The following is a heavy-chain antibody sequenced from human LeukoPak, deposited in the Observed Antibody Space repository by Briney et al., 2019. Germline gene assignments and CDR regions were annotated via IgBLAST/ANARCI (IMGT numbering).Heavy chain of an antibody. D-gene: IGHD3-22*01. CDR3: AKDRDDSSALTDY. CDR1: GFTFSSYG. V-gene: IGHV3-30*02. J-gene: IGHJ4*02. Sequence: GSLRLSCAASGFTFSSYGMHWVRQAPGKGLEWVAFIRYDGSNKYYADSVKGRFTISRDNSKNTLYLQMNSLRAEDTAVYYCAKDRDDSSALTDYWGQGTLVTVSS. CDR2: IRYDGSNK.